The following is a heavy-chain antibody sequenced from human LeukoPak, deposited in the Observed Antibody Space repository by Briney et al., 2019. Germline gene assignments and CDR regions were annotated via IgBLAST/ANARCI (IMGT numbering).Heavy chain of an antibody. Sequence: ASVKVSCKASGYTFTSYGISWVRQAPGRGLEWMGWISAYNGNTNYAQKLQGRVTMTTDTSTSTAYMELRSLRSDDTAVYYCARDSSGSYFHYYYYGMDVWGQGTTVTVSS. CDR2: ISAYNGNT. V-gene: IGHV1-18*01. CDR1: GYTFTSYG. J-gene: IGHJ6*02. CDR3: ARDSSGSYFHYYYYGMDV. D-gene: IGHD1-26*01.